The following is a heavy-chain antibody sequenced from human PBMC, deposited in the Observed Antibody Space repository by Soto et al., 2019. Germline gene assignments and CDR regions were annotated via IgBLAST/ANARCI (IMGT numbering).Heavy chain of an antibody. J-gene: IGHJ4*02. CDR2: INPNSGGT. CDR1: GYTFSDYY. CDR3: AREQATAKPEGVDF. Sequence: ASVKVSCKASGYTFSDYYIHWVRQAPGQGLEWMGWINPNSGGTKYAPKFQGGVSMTRDTSITTAYMELSRLRSGDTAVYYCAREQATAKPEGVDFWGQGTLVTVSS. V-gene: IGHV1-2*02. D-gene: IGHD1-1*01.